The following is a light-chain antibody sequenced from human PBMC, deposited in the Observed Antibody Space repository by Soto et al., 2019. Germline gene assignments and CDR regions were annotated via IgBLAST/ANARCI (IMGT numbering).Light chain of an antibody. V-gene: IGKV3-15*01. CDR3: QQDDNWPIT. Sequence: EIGMTQSPAPMSLSPGERATLSCRASQSININLAWYQQKPGQAPRLLIYGASTRATGLPARFSGSGSGTEFTLIISSLQSEDSAVYYCQQDDNWPITFGQGTRLEVK. J-gene: IGKJ5*01. CDR1: QSININ. CDR2: GAS.